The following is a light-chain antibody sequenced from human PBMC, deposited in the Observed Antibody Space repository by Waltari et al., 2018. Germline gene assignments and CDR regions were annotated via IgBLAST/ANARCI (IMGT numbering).Light chain of an antibody. J-gene: IGKJ2*01. CDR3: QQYSSFST. V-gene: IGKV1-5*03. CDR1: QSVGTW. CDR2: MAS. Sequence: DIQMTQSPSTLSASVGDRVTISCRASQSVGTWFAWYQQKPGKAPKLLIYMASTLESGVPSRFSGSGSGTEFTLTISRLQPDDFATYSCQQYSSFSTFGQGTKL.